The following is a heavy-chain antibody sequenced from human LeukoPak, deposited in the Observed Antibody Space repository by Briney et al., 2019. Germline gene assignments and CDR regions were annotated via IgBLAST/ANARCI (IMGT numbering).Heavy chain of an antibody. Sequence: PGGSLGLSCAASGFTFSSYDMHWVRQAPGKGLEWVAFIQHDGSNKYYADSVKGRFPISRDNSKNTLFLQMNSLRAEDTAVYYCARGDAVTTFGYWGQGTLVTVSS. V-gene: IGHV3-30*02. J-gene: IGHJ4*02. D-gene: IGHD4-17*01. CDR1: GFTFSSYD. CDR3: ARGDAVTTFGY. CDR2: IQHDGSNK.